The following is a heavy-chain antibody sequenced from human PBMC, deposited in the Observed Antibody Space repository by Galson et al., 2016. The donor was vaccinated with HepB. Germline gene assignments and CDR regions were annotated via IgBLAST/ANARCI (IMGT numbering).Heavy chain of an antibody. J-gene: IGHJ4*02. CDR2: ITSGSSII. CDR3: VPQGTYVERTDRQCY. CDR1: GFTFSGYS. Sequence: SLRLSCAASGFTFSGYSMNWVRQAPEKGLEWVSYITSGSSIIYYADSVKGRFTISRDNAKNSLYLQMNGLRDEDTAVYYCVPQGTYVERTDRQCYWGQGTLVCGSS. D-gene: IGHD3-16*01. V-gene: IGHV3-48*02.